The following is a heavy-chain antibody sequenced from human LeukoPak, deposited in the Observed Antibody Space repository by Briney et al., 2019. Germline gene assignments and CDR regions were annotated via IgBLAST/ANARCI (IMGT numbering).Heavy chain of an antibody. J-gene: IGHJ3*02. D-gene: IGHD2-15*01. CDR1: GGTFSSYA. V-gene: IGHV1-69*05. CDR3: ASVGYCSGGSCYGLAFDI. Sequence: SVKVSCKASGGTFSSYAISWVRQAPGQGLEWMGGITPIFGTANYAQKFQGRVTITTDESTSTAYMELSSLRSEDTAVYYCASVGYCSGGSCYGLAFDIWGQGTAVTVSS. CDR2: ITPIFGTA.